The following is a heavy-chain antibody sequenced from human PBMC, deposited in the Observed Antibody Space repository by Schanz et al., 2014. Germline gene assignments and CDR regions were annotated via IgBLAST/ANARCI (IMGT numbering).Heavy chain of an antibody. J-gene: IGHJ3*02. CDR1: GSTFSNYW. V-gene: IGHV3-66*01. Sequence: EVQLVESGGGLVQPGGSLRLSCAASGSTFSNYWMTWVRQAPGKGLEWVSIIYPDGSTNYGDSMKGRFTVSRDEWKNTLYLQMNSLRGEDSAAYYCARPSGSYFWAFDIWGQGTMVTVSS. D-gene: IGHD3-10*01. CDR2: IYPDGST. CDR3: ARPSGSYFWAFDI.